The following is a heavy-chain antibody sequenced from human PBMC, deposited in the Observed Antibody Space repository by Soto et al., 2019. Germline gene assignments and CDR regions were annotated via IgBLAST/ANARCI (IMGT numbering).Heavy chain of an antibody. D-gene: IGHD6-13*01. Sequence: PSETLSLTCAVYGGSFRDYYWSWVRQPPGKGLEWIGQINHSGSTNYNPSLKSRVTISVDISKSQFSLRLTSVTAADTAVYYCARYNAASGTYYFDFWGQGALVTVSS. CDR1: GGSFRDYY. CDR2: INHSGST. J-gene: IGHJ4*02. V-gene: IGHV4-34*01. CDR3: ARYNAASGTYYFDF.